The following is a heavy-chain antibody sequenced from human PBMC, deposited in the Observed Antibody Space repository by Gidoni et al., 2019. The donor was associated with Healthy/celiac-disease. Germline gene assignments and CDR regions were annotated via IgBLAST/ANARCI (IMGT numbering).Heavy chain of an antibody. V-gene: IGHV3-23*01. D-gene: IGHD3-22*01. CDR2: ISGSGGST. CDR3: AKPYLTMIVVVIPCAFDI. Sequence: EVQLLESGGGLVQPGGSLRLSCAASGFTFSSYAMSWVRQAPGKGLEWVSAISGSGGSTYYADSVKGRFTISRDNSKNTLYLQMNSLRAEDTAVYYCAKPYLTMIVVVIPCAFDIWGQGTMVTVSS. J-gene: IGHJ3*02. CDR1: GFTFSSYA.